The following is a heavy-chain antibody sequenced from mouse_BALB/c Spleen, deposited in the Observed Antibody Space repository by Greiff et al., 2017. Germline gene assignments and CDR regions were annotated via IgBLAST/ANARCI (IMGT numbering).Heavy chain of an antibody. D-gene: IGHD2-10*02. CDR1: GYTFTSYW. V-gene: IGHV1-7*01. J-gene: IGHJ3*01. CDR2: INPSTGYT. CDR3: ARSEYGNPFAY. Sequence: QVQLQQSGAELAKPGASVKMSCKASGYTFTSYWMHWVKQRPGQGLEWIGYINPSTGYTEYNQKFKDKATLTADKSSSTAYMQLSSLTSEDSAVYYCARSEYGNPFAYWGQGTLVTVSA.